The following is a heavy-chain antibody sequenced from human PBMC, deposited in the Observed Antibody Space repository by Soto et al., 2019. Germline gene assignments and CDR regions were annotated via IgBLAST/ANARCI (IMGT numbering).Heavy chain of an antibody. CDR3: ARDGGFCTNGVCHVYYYYGMHV. CDR2: IYYSGTT. V-gene: IGHV4-30-4*01. Sequence: QVQLQESGPGLVKPSQTLSLTCTVSGGSISSGEYYWSWIRQPPGEGLEWIGNIYYSGTTYNNPCLKGRVTISVDPSNNQFSLKLSAVTAADTAVYYCARDGGFCTNGVCHVYYYYGMHVWGQGTTVTVYS. CDR1: GGSISSGEYY. D-gene: IGHD2-8*01. J-gene: IGHJ6*02.